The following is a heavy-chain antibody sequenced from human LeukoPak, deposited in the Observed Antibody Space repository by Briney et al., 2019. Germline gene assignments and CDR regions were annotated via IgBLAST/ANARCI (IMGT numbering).Heavy chain of an antibody. J-gene: IGHJ4*02. V-gene: IGHV4-59*01. CDR1: GGSINSNY. CDR3: ARGRQVGNTGYYFDY. D-gene: IGHD1-26*01. Sequence: SETLSLTCTVSGGSINSNYWSWIRQPPEKGLEWIGYTSYSGSTNYNPSLKSRVTISLDTSKSQFSLNLNSVTAADTAVYYCARGRQVGNTGYYFDYWGQGTLVTVSS. CDR2: TSYSGST.